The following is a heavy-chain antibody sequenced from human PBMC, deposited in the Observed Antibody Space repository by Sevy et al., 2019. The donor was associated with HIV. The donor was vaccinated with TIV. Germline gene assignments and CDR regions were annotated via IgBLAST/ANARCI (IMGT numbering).Heavy chain of an antibody. V-gene: IGHV4-4*08. D-gene: IGHD3-9*01. CDR2: IGSSGPG. CDR3: ARSRYYFDS. J-gene: IGHJ4*02. CDR1: GASITSYH. Sequence: SETLSLTCNVSGASITSYHWSWIRQPPGKGLEWVGDIGSSGPGNYNPSLKSRVTLSVDTTKSHFSLKLRSVTAVDTAVYYCARSRYYFDSWGQGALVTVSS.